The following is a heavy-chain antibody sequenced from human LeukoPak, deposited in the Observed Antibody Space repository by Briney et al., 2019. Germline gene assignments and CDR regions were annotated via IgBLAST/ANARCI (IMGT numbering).Heavy chain of an antibody. CDR3: TRLRFLEWLFPDY. J-gene: IGHJ4*02. V-gene: IGHV3-49*03. CDR2: IRSKAYGGTT. Sequence: PGGSLRLSCTASGFTFGDYAMSWIRQAPGKGLEWVGFIRSKAYGGTTEYAASVKGRFTISRDDSKSIAYLQMNGLKTEDTAVYYCTRLRFLEWLFPDYWGQGTLVTVSS. D-gene: IGHD3-3*01. CDR1: GFTFGDYA.